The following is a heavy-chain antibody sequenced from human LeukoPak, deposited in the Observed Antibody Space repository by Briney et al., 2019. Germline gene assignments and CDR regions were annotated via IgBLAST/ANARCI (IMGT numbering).Heavy chain of an antibody. D-gene: IGHD2/OR15-2a*01. J-gene: IGHJ4*02. CDR2: ISYDGSNK. CDR3: ARDRSLLFDY. CDR1: GFTFSSYA. Sequence: GGSLRLSCAASGFTFSSYAMHWVRQAPGKGLEWVAVISYDGSNKYYADSVKGRFAISRDNSKNTLYLQMNSLRAEDTAVYYCARDRSLLFDYWGQGTLVTVSS. V-gene: IGHV3-30*09.